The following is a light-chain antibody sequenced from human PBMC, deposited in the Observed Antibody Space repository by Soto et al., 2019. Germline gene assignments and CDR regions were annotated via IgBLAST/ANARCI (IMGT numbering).Light chain of an antibody. CDR3: QQSYSTPIT. V-gene: IGKV1-39*01. J-gene: IGKJ5*01. CDR1: QSIRSY. Sequence: DIQMTQSPSSLSASVGDRVTITCRASQSIRSYLNWYQQKPGKAPKLMIYAASSLQSAVPSRFSSSGSGTDITLTISTLQAEDFATYYCQQSYSTPITFGQGTRLEIK. CDR2: AAS.